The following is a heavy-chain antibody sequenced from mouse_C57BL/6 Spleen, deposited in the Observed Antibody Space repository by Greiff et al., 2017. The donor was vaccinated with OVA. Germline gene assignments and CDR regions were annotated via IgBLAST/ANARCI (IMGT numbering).Heavy chain of an antibody. D-gene: IGHD1-1*01. CDR2: ISSGNSTI. Sequence: EVQLVESGGGLVKPGGSLKLSCAASGFTFSDYGMHWVRQAPEKGLEWVAYISSGNSTIYYADTVKGRFTISRDKAKNTLFLQMTSLRSEDTAMYYCARPLFFYYGSSYYAMDYWGQGTSVTVSS. CDR3: ARPLFFYYGSSYYAMDY. V-gene: IGHV5-17*01. J-gene: IGHJ4*01. CDR1: GFTFSDYG.